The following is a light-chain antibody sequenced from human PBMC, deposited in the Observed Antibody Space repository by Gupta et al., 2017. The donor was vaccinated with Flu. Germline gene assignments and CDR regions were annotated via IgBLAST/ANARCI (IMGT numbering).Light chain of an antibody. CDR3: QQVNNYFLS. Sequence: AIQLTQSPSSLSASVGDRVTITCRASQGIRNALAWYQQKPGKAPKLLIYGASTLESGVPSRFSGSGSGTDFTLTISSLQPEGSATYYCQQVNNYFLSFGGGTKVEIK. CDR1: QGIRNA. J-gene: IGKJ4*01. CDR2: GAS. V-gene: IGKV1D-13*01.